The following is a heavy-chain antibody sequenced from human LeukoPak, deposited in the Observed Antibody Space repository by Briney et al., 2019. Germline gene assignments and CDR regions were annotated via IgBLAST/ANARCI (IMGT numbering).Heavy chain of an antibody. CDR1: GFPFTNYA. CDR2: ISGSGGST. J-gene: IGHJ4*02. CDR3: AKWRYFDWGYFDY. D-gene: IGHD3-9*01. V-gene: IGHV3-23*01. Sequence: GGSLRLSCAVSGFPFTNYAMGWVRQAPGKGLEWVSTISGSGGSTYYADSVKGRFTISRDNSKNTLYLQMNSLRAEDTAVYYCAKWRYFDWGYFDYWGQGTLVTVSS.